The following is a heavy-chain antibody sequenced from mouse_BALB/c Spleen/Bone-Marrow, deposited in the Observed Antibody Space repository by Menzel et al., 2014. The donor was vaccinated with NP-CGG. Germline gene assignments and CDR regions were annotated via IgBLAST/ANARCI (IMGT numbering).Heavy chain of an antibody. V-gene: IGHV14-3*02. Sequence: SGAELVKPGASVKSSCTASGFNIKDTYMHWVKQRPEQGLEWIGRIDPANGNTKYDPKFQGKATITADTSSNTAYLQLSSLTSEDTAVYCCARYYYAMDHWGQGTSVTVSS. CDR3: ARYYYAMDH. CDR2: IDPANGNT. J-gene: IGHJ4*01. CDR1: GFNIKDTY.